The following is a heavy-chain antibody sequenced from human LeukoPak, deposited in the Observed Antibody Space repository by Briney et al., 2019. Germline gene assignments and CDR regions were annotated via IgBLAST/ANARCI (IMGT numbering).Heavy chain of an antibody. V-gene: IGHV4-31*03. D-gene: IGHD2-15*01. CDR2: IYYSGST. CDR3: AREGDDEGYCSGGSCYSFDP. CDR1: GGSISSGGYY. Sequence: SETLSLTCTVSGGSISSGGYYWSWIRQHPGKGLELIGYIYYSGSTYYNPSLKSRVTISVDTSKNQFSLKLSSVTAADTAVYYCAREGDDEGYCSGGSCYSFDPWGQGTLVTVSS. J-gene: IGHJ5*02.